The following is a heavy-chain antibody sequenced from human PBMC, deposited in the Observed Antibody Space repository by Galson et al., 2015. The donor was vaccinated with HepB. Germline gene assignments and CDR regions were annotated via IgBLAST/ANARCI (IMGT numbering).Heavy chain of an antibody. CDR2: IKQDGSEK. CDR1: GFTFSSYW. D-gene: IGHD2-15*01. V-gene: IGHV3-7*01. CDR3: AAQKRDVVEVFDY. J-gene: IGHJ4*02. Sequence: SLRLSCAASGFTFSSYWMSWVRQAPGKGLEWVANIKQDGSEKYYVDSVKGRFTISRDNAKNSLYLQMNSLRAEDTAVYYCAAQKRDVVEVFDYWGQGTLVTVSS.